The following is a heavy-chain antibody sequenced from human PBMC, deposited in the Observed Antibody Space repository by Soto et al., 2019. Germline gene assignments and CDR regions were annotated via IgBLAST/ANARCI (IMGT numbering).Heavy chain of an antibody. Sequence: GGSLRLSCAASGFTFSSYSMNWVRQAPGTGLEWVSSISSSSSYIYYADSVKGRFTISRDNAKNSLYLQMNSLRAEDTAVYYCARAPAEYSSNWFDPWGQGTLVNVSS. J-gene: IGHJ5*02. CDR3: ARAPAEYSSNWFDP. CDR1: GFTFSSYS. CDR2: ISSSSSYI. V-gene: IGHV3-21*01. D-gene: IGHD6-6*01.